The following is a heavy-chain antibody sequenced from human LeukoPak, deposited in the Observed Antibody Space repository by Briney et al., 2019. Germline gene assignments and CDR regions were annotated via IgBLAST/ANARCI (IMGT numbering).Heavy chain of an antibody. J-gene: IGHJ4*02. V-gene: IGHV1-2*02. Sequence: ASVKVSYKASGYTFTGYYMHWVRQAPGQGLEWMGWINPNSGGTNYAQKFQGRVTMTRDTSISTAYMELSRLRSDDTAVYYCARNTAIVVVPAADYWGQGTLVTVSS. CDR2: INPNSGGT. D-gene: IGHD2-2*01. CDR3: ARNTAIVVVPAADY. CDR1: GYTFTGYY.